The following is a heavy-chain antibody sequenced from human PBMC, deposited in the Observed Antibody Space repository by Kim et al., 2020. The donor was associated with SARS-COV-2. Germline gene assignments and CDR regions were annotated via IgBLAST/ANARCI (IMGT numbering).Heavy chain of an antibody. Sequence: GGSLRLSCAASGFTFDDYAMHWVRQAPGKGLEWVSGISWNSGSIGYADSVKGRFTISRDNAKNSLYLQMNSLRAEDTALYYCAKDIRSPLRFGELYYYYGMDVWGQGTTVTVSS. CDR2: ISWNSGSI. D-gene: IGHD3-10*01. J-gene: IGHJ6*02. CDR1: GFTFDDYA. V-gene: IGHV3-9*01. CDR3: AKDIRSPLRFGELYYYYGMDV.